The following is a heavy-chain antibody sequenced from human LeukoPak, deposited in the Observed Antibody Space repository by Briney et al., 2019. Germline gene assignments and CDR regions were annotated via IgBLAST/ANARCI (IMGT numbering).Heavy chain of an antibody. CDR2: IYCTGST. V-gene: IGHV4-39*01. Sequence: SETLSLTCPVSGGSVSSSRYYWGWIRQPPGKGLEWIGSIYCTGSTYYKPSLKSRVTISVDASKNQISLKLSSVTAADTAVYFCARRKSFDYLSPIDSWGQGTLVTVSS. J-gene: IGHJ4*02. D-gene: IGHD3-9*01. CDR3: ARRKSFDYLSPIDS. CDR1: GGSVSSSRYY.